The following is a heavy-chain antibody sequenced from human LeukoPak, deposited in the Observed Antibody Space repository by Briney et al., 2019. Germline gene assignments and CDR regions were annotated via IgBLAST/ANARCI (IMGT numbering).Heavy chain of an antibody. V-gene: IGHV6-1*01. D-gene: IGHD4-17*01. CDR3: ARGRLHPYGDDFNYSYGMYV. CDR2: TCYRSKVYN. Sequence: SQTVSLTCAIARDSGSSNSAAWNWIRQSPSRGLERLGRTCYRSKVYNAYAVSVQSRVPINPDTSKDQFSLQMTPVATEDTAVYYCARGRLHPYGDDFNYSYGMYVRGQGTTVTVSS. CDR1: RDSGSSNSAA. J-gene: IGHJ6*02.